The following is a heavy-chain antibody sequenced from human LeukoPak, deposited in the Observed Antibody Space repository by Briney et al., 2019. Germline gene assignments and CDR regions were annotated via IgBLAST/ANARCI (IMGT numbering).Heavy chain of an antibody. V-gene: IGHV4-4*07. D-gene: IGHD6-13*01. CDR2: ISTSGNT. CDR1: GGSFSGYY. J-gene: IGHJ4*02. CDR3: AREAAAGTGGRYFDY. Sequence: PSETLSLTCAVYGGSFSGYYWSWIRQPAGKGLEWSGRISTSGNTNYSPSLMSRVTMSVDTSKNQFSLNLSSVTAADTAVYYCAREAAAGTGGRYFDYWGQGTLVTVSS.